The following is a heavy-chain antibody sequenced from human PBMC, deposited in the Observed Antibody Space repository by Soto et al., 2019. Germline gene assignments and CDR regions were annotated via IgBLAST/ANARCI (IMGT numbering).Heavy chain of an antibody. V-gene: IGHV1-18*04. D-gene: IGHD3-3*01. J-gene: IGHJ6*02. CDR1: GYSFTSYG. Sequence: ASVKVSCKASGYSFTSYGINWVRQAPGQGREWMGWITVYNGQTKYAQNFQGRATMTTESPTSTAYLELTSLGSDDTAVYYCARAEVEPRFYGMDVWGQGTTVTVSS. CDR2: ITVYNGQT. CDR3: ARAEVEPRFYGMDV.